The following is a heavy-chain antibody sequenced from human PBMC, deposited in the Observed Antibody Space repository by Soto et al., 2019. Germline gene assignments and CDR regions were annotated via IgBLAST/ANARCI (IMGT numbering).Heavy chain of an antibody. CDR3: AKDRSRSYGSGYPLGYFDY. Sequence: GGSLRLSCAASGFTFSSCAMSWVRQSPGKGLEWVSGISGSGGGTYYADSVKGRFTISRDNSKNTLYLQMNSLRAEDTAVYYCAKDRSRSYGSGYPLGYFDYWGQGTLVTVSS. D-gene: IGHD3-22*01. CDR1: GFTFSSCA. V-gene: IGHV3-23*01. CDR2: ISGSGGGT. J-gene: IGHJ4*02.